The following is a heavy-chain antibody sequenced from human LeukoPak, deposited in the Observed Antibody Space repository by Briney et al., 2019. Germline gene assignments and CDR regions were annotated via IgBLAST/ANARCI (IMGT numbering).Heavy chain of an antibody. CDR2: INQGGSEK. CDR1: GFTFSSYW. D-gene: IGHD4-17*01. J-gene: IGHJ4*02. CDR3: ARAPRYGDYLKY. Sequence: GGSLRLSCAASGFTFSSYWMSWVRQAPGKGLEWVADINQGGSEKYYVDSVKGRFTITRDNAKNSLYLQMNSLRAEDTAVYYCARAPRYGDYLKYWGQGTLVTVSS. V-gene: IGHV3-7*01.